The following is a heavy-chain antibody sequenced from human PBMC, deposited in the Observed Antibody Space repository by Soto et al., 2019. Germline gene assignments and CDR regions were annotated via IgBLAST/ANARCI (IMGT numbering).Heavy chain of an antibody. D-gene: IGHD2-15*01. CDR1: GGSISSYY. Sequence: LSLTCTVSGGSISSYYWSWIRQPPGKGLEWIGYIYYSGSTNYNPSLKSRVTISVDTSKNQFSLKLSSVTAADTAVYYCARHLGRITNWFDPWGQGTLVTVSS. J-gene: IGHJ5*02. V-gene: IGHV4-59*08. CDR3: ARHLGRITNWFDP. CDR2: IYYSGST.